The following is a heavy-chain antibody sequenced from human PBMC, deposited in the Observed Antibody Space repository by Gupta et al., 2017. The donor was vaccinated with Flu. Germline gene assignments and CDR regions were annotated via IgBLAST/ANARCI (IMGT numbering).Heavy chain of an antibody. CDR3: TRALGVVTAREDYFDY. V-gene: IGHV3-49*03. CDR1: GFTLGDYA. Sequence: EVQLVESGGGLVQPGRSLRLSCTASGFTLGDYAMSWFRQAPGKGLEWVGFIRSKAYGGTTEYAASVKGRFTISRDDSKSIAYLQMNSLKTEDTAVYYCTRALGVVTAREDYFDYWGQGTLVTVSS. D-gene: IGHD2-21*02. J-gene: IGHJ4*02. CDR2: IRSKAYGGTT.